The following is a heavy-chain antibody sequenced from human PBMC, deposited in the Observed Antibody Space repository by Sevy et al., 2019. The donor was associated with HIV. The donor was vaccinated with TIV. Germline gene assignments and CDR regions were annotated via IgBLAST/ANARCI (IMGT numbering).Heavy chain of an antibody. CDR2: ISGSGGST. Sequence: GGSLRLSCAASGFTFSSYAMSWVRQAPGKGLEWVSAISGSGGSTYYADAVKGRSTIFRDNTKNKLYLQMNSLRAEDTAVYYCAKPRRSGSSPPYFDYWGQGTLVTVSS. V-gene: IGHV3-23*01. J-gene: IGHJ4*02. CDR1: GFTFSSYA. D-gene: IGHD1-26*01. CDR3: AKPRRSGSSPPYFDY.